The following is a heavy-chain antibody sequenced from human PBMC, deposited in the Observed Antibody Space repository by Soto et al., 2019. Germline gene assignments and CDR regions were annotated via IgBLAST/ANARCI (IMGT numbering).Heavy chain of an antibody. J-gene: IGHJ6*02. CDR1: GYTFTSYY. V-gene: IGHV1-46*01. Sequence: ASVKVSCKASGYTFTSYYMHWVRQAPGQGIEWMRKINPSGGSTSYAQKIQGRVTITRDTSTSTVNMEMSSLRSEDTAVNNYAGDPPLGVAAACNQRRMDVWGQGTTVTVSS. D-gene: IGHD6-13*01. CDR2: INPSGGST. CDR3: AGDPPLGVAAACNQRRMDV.